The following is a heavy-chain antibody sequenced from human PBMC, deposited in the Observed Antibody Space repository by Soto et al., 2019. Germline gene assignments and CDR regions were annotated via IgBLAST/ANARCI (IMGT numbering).Heavy chain of an antibody. CDR1: GGSISSGGYY. Sequence: SETLSLTCTVSGGSISSGGYYWSWIRQHPGKGLEWIGYIYYSGSTYYNTSLKSRVTISVDTSKNQFSLKLSSVTAADTAVYYCARGVDYDCFCYSIYFDYCGQGTLVIVAS. J-gene: IGHJ4*02. CDR3: ARGVDYDCFCYSIYFDY. D-gene: IGHD3-22*01. V-gene: IGHV4-31*03. CDR2: IYYSGST.